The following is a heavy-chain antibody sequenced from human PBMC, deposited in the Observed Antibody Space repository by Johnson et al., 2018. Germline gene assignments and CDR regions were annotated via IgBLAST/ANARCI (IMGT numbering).Heavy chain of an antibody. Sequence: QVQLQESGPGLVKPSETLSLTCTVSGGSISSYYWSWIRQPPGKGLEWIGYIYYSGSTNYNPSLKSRVTISVDTSKNQFSLELSSVTAADTAVYYWARVTSPPSWADYYYGMDVWGQGTTFTVSS. CDR3: ARVTSPPSWADYYYGMDV. CDR2: IYYSGST. V-gene: IGHV4-59*01. J-gene: IGHJ6*02. D-gene: IGHD2-2*01. CDR1: GGSISSYY.